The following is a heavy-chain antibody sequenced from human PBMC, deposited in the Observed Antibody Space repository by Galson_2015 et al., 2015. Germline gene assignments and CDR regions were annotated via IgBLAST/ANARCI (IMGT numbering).Heavy chain of an antibody. D-gene: IGHD3-10*01. CDR1: GFTFSNAW. Sequence: SLRLSCAASGFTFSNAWMSWVRQAPGKGLEWVGRIKSKTDGGTTDYAAPVKGRFTISRDDSKNTLYLQMNSLKTEDTAVYYCTTDLSMVRGVPTSHTDYWGQGTLVTVSS. CDR2: IKSKTDGGTT. J-gene: IGHJ4*02. CDR3: TTDLSMVRGVPTSHTDY. V-gene: IGHV3-15*01.